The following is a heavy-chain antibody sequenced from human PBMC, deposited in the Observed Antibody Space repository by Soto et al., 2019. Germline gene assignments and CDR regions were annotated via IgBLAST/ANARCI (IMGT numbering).Heavy chain of an antibody. D-gene: IGHD2-2*01. J-gene: IGHJ6*02. V-gene: IGHV3-23*01. CDR3: AKDWLSSSRSAAGPRYYYGMDV. Sequence: GGSLRLSCAASGFSFNNYAMSWVRQAPGKGLEWVSAISGRGGSTYYADSVKGRFTISRDNSKNTLYLQMNSLRAEDTAVYYCAKDWLSSSRSAAGPRYYYGMDVWGQGTTVTVSS. CDR2: ISGRGGST. CDR1: GFSFNNYA.